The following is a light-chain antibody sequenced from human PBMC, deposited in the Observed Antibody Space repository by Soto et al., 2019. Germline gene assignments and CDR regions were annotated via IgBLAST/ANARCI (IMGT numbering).Light chain of an antibody. V-gene: IGKV4-1*01. Sequence: DIVMTQSPDSLAVSLGERATINCKSSQSVLSSSNNKNYLAWYQQKPGQPPKLLISWASARESVVPDRFSGSGSEIDFTLTISGLQAEDVAVYYCQRYYNKVLTFGGGTKVAIK. CDR3: QRYYNKVLT. CDR2: WAS. CDR1: QSVLSSSNNKNY. J-gene: IGKJ4*01.